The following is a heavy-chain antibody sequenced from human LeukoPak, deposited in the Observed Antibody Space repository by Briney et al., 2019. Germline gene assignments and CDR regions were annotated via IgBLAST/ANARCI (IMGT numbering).Heavy chain of an antibody. CDR1: GGSISSYY. D-gene: IGHD3-22*01. J-gene: IGHJ4*02. CDR3: ARSSDSSGYPGGY. V-gene: IGHV4-59*01. Sequence: SETLSLTCTVSGGSISSYYWSWIRQPPGKGLEWVGYIYYSGSTNYNPSLKSRVTISVDTSKNQFSLKLSSVTAADTAVYYCARSSDSSGYPGGYWGQGTPVTVSS. CDR2: IYYSGST.